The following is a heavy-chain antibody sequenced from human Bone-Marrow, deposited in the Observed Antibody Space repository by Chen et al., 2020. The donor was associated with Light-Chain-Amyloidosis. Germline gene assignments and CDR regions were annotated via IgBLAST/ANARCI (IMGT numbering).Heavy chain of an antibody. J-gene: IGHJ6*03. D-gene: IGHD3-10*01. CDR2: IIGSGGST. CDR1: GFTFSSCA. V-gene: IGHV3-23*01. CDR3: ANTGGAVNPYFYYYYMDV. Sequence: EVQLLESGGGLVQPGGSLRLSCAASGFTFSSCAMTGVRQAPGKGLEWVSTIIGSGGSTYYADSVKGRFTISRDNSKNTLYLQMNSLRAEDTAVYYCANTGGAVNPYFYYYYMDVWGRGTTVTVSS.